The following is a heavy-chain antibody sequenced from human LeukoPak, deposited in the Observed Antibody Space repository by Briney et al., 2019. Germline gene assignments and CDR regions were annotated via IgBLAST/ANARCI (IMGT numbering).Heavy chain of an antibody. J-gene: IGHJ3*02. Sequence: GGSLRLSCAASGFTFSSYSMNWVRQAPGKGLEWVSSISSSSSYIYYADSVKGRFTISRDNAKNSLYLQMNSLRAEDTAVYYCARGSDTMVRGAFDIWGQGTMVTVSS. CDR2: ISSSSSYI. CDR3: ARGSDTMVRGAFDI. V-gene: IGHV3-21*04. CDR1: GFTFSSYS. D-gene: IGHD3-10*01.